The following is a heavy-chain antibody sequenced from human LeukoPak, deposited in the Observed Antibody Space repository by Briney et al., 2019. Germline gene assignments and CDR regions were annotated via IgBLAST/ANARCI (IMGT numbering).Heavy chain of an antibody. D-gene: IGHD2-2*01. CDR2: ISHTSSTI. Sequence: PGGSLRLSCAASGFTFSDYSMNWVRQAPGKGLEWVSYISHTSSTIYYADSVKGRFTISRDNAKNSLSLQMSSLRDEDTAVYYCARDQRDCTSTACYPDAFDFWGQGTLVTVSS. CDR3: ARDQRDCTSTACYPDAFDF. CDR1: GFTFSDYS. J-gene: IGHJ3*01. V-gene: IGHV3-48*02.